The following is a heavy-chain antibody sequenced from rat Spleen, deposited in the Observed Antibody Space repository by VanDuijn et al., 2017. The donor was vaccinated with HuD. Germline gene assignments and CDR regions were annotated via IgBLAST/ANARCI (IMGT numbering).Heavy chain of an antibody. Sequence: VQLVESGGGLVQPGRSLKLSCVASGFTFNNYWMTWVRQAPKKGLEWVATITYDGSGTYYRDSVKGRFTISRDNAKSTLFLQMDSLRSEDTATYYCARPNYGYPFAYWGQGTLVTVSS. CDR3: ARPNYGYPFAY. CDR1: GFTFNNYW. CDR2: ITYDGSGT. V-gene: IGHV5-7*01. D-gene: IGHD1-11*01. J-gene: IGHJ3*01.